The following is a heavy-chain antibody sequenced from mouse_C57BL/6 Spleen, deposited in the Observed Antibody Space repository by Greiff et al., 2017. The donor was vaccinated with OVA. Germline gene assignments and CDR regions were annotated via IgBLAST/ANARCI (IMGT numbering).Heavy chain of an antibody. J-gene: IGHJ4*01. Sequence: VQLQQSGAELVMPGASVKLSCKASGYTFTSYWMHWVKQRPGQGLEWIGEIDPSDSYTNYNQKFKGKSTLTVDKSSSTAYMQLSSLTSEDSAVYYCARRRDGYYAMDYWGQGTSVTVSS. CDR2: IDPSDSYT. D-gene: IGHD2-3*01. CDR1: GYTFTSYW. V-gene: IGHV1-69*01. CDR3: ARRRDGYYAMDY.